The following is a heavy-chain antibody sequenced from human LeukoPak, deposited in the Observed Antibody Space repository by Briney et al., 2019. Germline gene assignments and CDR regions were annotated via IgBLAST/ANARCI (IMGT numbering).Heavy chain of an antibody. CDR1: GFTFSSYA. CDR3: ARLDTAMATLDY. V-gene: IGHV3-23*01. CDR2: ISGSGGST. D-gene: IGHD5-18*01. Sequence: GGSLRLSCAAPGFTFSSYAMSWVRQAPGKGLEWVSAISGSGGSTYYADSVKGRFTISRDNSKNTLYLQMNSLRAEDTAVYYCARLDTAMATLDYWGQGTLVTVSS. J-gene: IGHJ4*02.